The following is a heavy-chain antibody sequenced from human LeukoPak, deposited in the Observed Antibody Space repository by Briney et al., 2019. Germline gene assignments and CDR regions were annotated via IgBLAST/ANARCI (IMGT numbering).Heavy chain of an antibody. D-gene: IGHD6-6*01. Sequence: SETLSLTCAVYGGSFSGYYWSWIRQPPGKGLEWIGEINHSGSTNYNPSLKSRVTISVDTSKNHFSLKLSSVTAADTAVYYCASLLYSSSSPHFDYWGQGTLVTVSS. V-gene: IGHV4-34*01. CDR2: INHSGST. J-gene: IGHJ4*02. CDR1: GGSFSGYY. CDR3: ASLLYSSSSPHFDY.